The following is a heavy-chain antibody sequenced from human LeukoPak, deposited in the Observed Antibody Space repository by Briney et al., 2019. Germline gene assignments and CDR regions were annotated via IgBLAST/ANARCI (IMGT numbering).Heavy chain of an antibody. J-gene: IGHJ3*02. CDR2: INSDGSST. CDR3: ARASPGAFDI. V-gene: IGHV3-74*01. CDR1: GFTFSNYW. Sequence: GGSLRLSCAASGFTFSNYWMHWVRQAPGAGLVWVSRINSDGSSTTYAEFMKGRITISRDNAKNTLYLQMNSLRVEDTAIYCARASPGAFDIWGQGTMLTVSS.